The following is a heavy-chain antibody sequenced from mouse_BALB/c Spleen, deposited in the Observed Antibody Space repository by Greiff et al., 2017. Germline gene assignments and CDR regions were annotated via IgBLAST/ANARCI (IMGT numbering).Heavy chain of an antibody. V-gene: IGHV5-17*02. J-gene: IGHJ1*01. Sequence: EVKLVESGGGLVQPGGSRKLSCAASGFTFSSFGMHWVRQAPEKGLEWVAYISSGSSTIYYADTVKGRFTISRDNPKNTLFLQMTSLRSEDTAMYYCARSRWEEGRYFDVWGAGTTVTVSS. CDR3: ARSRWEEGRYFDV. CDR1: GFTFSSFG. D-gene: IGHD1-1*02. CDR2: ISSGSSTI.